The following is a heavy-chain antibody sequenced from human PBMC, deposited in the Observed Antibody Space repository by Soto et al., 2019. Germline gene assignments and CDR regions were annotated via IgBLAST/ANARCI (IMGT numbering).Heavy chain of an antibody. D-gene: IGHD6-13*01. V-gene: IGHV4-31*03. CDR1: GGSISSGGYY. Sequence: QVQLQGSGPGLGKPSQTLSLNCTVSGGSISSGGYYWSWIRQHPGKGLEWIVYIYYSGSTYYNPSLMSRVTISVDTSKNQFTLKLSSVTAADTAVYYCARGIAAAGDYYYYYMDVWGKGTTVTVSS. J-gene: IGHJ6*03. CDR3: ARGIAAAGDYYYYYMDV. CDR2: IYYSGST.